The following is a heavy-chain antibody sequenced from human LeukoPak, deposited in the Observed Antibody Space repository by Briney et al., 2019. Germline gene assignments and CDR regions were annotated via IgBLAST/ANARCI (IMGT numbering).Heavy chain of an antibody. V-gene: IGHV3-7*03. CDR2: IKPDGSQQ. CDR3: ARHGPSYYFDY. J-gene: IGHJ4*02. D-gene: IGHD3-16*01. Sequence: GGSLRLSCAASGFSFSNHRMTWVRQAPGKGLEWVANIKPDGSQQYYVDSMKGRFTISRDNAKNSLYLQMNSLRTEDTAVYYCARHGPSYYFDYWGQGTLVTVSS. CDR1: GFSFSNHR.